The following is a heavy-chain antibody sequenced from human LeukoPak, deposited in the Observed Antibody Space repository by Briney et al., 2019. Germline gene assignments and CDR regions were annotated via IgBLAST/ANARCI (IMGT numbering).Heavy chain of an antibody. CDR2: IYYGANT. CDR3: ARGLNYDLNP. Sequence: SETLSLTCAVSGGSISSPNWWAWVRQPPGEGLQWIGEIYYGANTNYNPSLKSRVTISVDLSENQFSLKLSSVTAADTAVYYCARGLNYDLNPWGQGTLVTVSS. CDR1: GGSISSPNW. J-gene: IGHJ5*02. V-gene: IGHV4-4*02. D-gene: IGHD3-3*01.